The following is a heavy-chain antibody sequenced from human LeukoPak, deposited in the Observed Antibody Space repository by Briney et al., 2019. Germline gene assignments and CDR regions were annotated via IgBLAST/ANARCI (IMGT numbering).Heavy chain of an antibody. CDR2: IKGDGSET. V-gene: IGHV3-7*02. J-gene: IGHJ4*02. Sequence: PGGSLRLSSVAPGLTSSNDSMTWVRQSPGKGLEWVANIKGDGSETYYLDSVKGRFTISRDNAKNSLYLQMNSVRAEDTALYYCACVWSGFDYWGQGTLVTVSS. CDR3: ACVWSGFDY. D-gene: IGHD2-21*01. CDR1: GLTSSNDS.